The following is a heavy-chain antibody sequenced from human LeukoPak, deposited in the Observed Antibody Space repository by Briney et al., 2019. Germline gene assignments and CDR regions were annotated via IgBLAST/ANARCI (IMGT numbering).Heavy chain of an antibody. J-gene: IGHJ6*02. D-gene: IGHD2-15*01. CDR1: GFTFSSYW. Sequence: GGSLRLSCAASGFTFSSYWMSWVRQAPGKGLEWVANMKQDGSEKYYVDSVKGRFTISRDNAKNSLYLQMNSLRAEDAAVYYCARGGYCSGGSCYSYYYGMDVWGQGTTVTVSS. CDR2: MKQDGSEK. CDR3: ARGGYCSGGSCYSYYYGMDV. V-gene: IGHV3-7*01.